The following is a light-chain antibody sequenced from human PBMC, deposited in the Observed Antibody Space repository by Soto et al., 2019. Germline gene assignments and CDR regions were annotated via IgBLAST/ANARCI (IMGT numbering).Light chain of an antibody. CDR3: QQYNNWPPWT. Sequence: EIVMTQSPATLSVSPGERATLSCRASQFFSSTLAGYQQKPGQAPRLLIYGASTRATGIPARFSGSGSGTEFTLTISSLQSEDFAVYYCQQYNNWPPWTFGQGTKVEIK. V-gene: IGKV3-15*01. CDR2: GAS. CDR1: QFFSST. J-gene: IGKJ1*01.